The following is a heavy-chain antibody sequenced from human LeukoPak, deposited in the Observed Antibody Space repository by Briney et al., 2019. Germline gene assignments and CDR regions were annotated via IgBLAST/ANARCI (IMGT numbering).Heavy chain of an antibody. CDR1: GGTFSNYA. CDR3: ARRLHPYMITFGGVIGDDAFDI. Sequence: SVKVSCKASGGTFSNYAISWVRQAPGQGLEWMGGIIPIFGTANYAQKFRGRVTITADKSTRTAYMELSSLRSEDTAVYYCARRLHPYMITFGGVIGDDAFDIWGQGTMVTVSS. D-gene: IGHD3-16*02. J-gene: IGHJ3*02. V-gene: IGHV1-69*06. CDR2: IIPIFGTA.